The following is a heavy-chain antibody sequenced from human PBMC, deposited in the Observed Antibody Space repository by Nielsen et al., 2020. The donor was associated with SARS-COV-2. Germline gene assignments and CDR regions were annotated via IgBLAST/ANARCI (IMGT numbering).Heavy chain of an antibody. J-gene: IGHJ6*02. CDR2: IYTSGST. CDR1: GGSISSGSYY. Sequence: SKTLSLTCTVSGGSISSGSYYWSWIRQPAGKGLEWIGRIYTSGSTNYNPSLKSRVTISVDTFKNQFSLKLSSVTAADTAVYYCARDRPHAAFLDVWGQGTTVTVSS. CDR3: ARDRPHAAFLDV. D-gene: IGHD6-6*01. V-gene: IGHV4-61*02.